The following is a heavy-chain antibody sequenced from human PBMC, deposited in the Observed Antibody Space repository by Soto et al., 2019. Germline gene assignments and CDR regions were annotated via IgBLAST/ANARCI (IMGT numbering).Heavy chain of an antibody. D-gene: IGHD2-15*01. J-gene: IGHJ5*02. CDR3: ARGLIVVVVAATPNWFDP. CDR2: IYYSGST. Sequence: SETLSLTCTVSGGSISSGGYYWSWIRQHPGKGLEWIGYIYYSGSTNYIPSLKSRATISVDTSKNLFSLKLSSVTAADTAVYYCARGLIVVVVAATPNWFDPWGQGTLVTAPQ. CDR1: GGSISSGGYY. V-gene: IGHV4-31*03.